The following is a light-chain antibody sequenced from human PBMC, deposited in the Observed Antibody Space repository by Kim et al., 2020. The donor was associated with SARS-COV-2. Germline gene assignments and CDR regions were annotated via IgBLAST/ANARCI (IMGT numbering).Light chain of an antibody. J-gene: IGKJ2*01. CDR1: QSVSTN. V-gene: IGKV3-15*01. Sequence: SGSPGERATLSCRASQSVSTNLAWYQHKRGQAPRLLIYGASTRATGIPATFSGSGSGTEFTLTISSLQFEDFAVYFCQQYNKVPYTFGQGTKLEI. CDR3: QQYNKVPYT. CDR2: GAS.